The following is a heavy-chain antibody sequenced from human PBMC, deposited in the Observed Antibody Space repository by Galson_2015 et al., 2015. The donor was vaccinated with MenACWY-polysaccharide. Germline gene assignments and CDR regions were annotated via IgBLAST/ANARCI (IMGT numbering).Heavy chain of an antibody. J-gene: IGHJ5*02. CDR3: ARGGKYYYDSSGYLNWFDP. V-gene: IGHV1-8*01. CDR1: GYSFSSYD. CDR2: MNPNSGNT. D-gene: IGHD3-22*01. Sequence: SVKVSCKASGYSFSSYDINWVRQTTGQGLEWMGWMNPNSGNTGYAQKCQGRVTMTRNTSISIAYMELSSLRSEDTAVYYCARGGKYYYDSSGYLNWFDPWGQGTLVTVSS.